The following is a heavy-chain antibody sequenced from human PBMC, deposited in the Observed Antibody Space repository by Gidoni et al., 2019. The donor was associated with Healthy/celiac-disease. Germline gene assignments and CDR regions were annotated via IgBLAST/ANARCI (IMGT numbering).Heavy chain of an antibody. CDR2: IGTAGDT. CDR1: GFTFSSYD. D-gene: IGHD4-17*01. CDR3: ARAGGSRLRGNWFDP. J-gene: IGHJ5*02. V-gene: IGHV3-13*01. Sequence: EVQLLESGGGLVQPGGSLGLSCAASGFTFSSYDMHWVRQATGKGLEWVSAIGTAGDTYYPGSVKGRFTISRENAKNSLYLQMNSLRAGDTAVYYCARAGGSRLRGNWFDPWGQGTLVTVSS.